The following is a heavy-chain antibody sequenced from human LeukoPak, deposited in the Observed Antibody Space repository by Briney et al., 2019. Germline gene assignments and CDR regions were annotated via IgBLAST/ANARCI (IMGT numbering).Heavy chain of an antibody. J-gene: IGHJ6*02. V-gene: IGHV4-59*01. CDR2: IYYSGST. D-gene: IGHD1-7*01. CDR3: ARDHPITGTTWYYGMDV. Sequence: SETLSLTCTVSGGSISSYYWSWIRRPPGKGLEWIGYIYYSGSTNYNPSLKSRVTISVDTSKNQFSLKLSSVTAADTAVYYCARDHPITGTTWYYGMDVWGQGTTVTVSS. CDR1: GGSISSYY.